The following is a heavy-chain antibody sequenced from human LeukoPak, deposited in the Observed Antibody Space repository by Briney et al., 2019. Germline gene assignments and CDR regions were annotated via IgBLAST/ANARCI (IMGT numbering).Heavy chain of an antibody. V-gene: IGHV4-39*01. CDR1: GGSISSSSYY. CDR2: IYYSGST. CDR3: ARLGSYDYVWGSYRYSKKYYFDY. D-gene: IGHD3-16*02. Sequence: PSETLSLTCTVSGGSISSSSYYWGWIRQPPGKGLEWIGSIYYSGSTYYNPSLKSRVTISVDTSKNQFSLKLSSVTAADTAVYYCARLGSYDYVWGSYRYSKKYYFDYWGQGTLVTVSS. J-gene: IGHJ4*02.